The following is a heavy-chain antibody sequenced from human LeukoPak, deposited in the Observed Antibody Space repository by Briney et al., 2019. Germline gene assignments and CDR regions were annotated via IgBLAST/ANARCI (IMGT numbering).Heavy chain of an antibody. Sequence: GGSLRLSRAASGFTFSSYSMNWVRQAPGKGLEWVSSISSSSSYIYYADSVKGRFTISRDNAKNSLYLQMNSLRAEDTAVYYCASAPSVPAATTGYYYYYMDVWGKGTTVTVSS. V-gene: IGHV3-21*01. J-gene: IGHJ6*03. D-gene: IGHD2-2*01. CDR3: ASAPSVPAATTGYYYYYMDV. CDR1: GFTFSSYS. CDR2: ISSSSSYI.